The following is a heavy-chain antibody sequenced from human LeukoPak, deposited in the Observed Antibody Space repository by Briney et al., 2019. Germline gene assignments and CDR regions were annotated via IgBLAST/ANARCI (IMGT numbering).Heavy chain of an antibody. Sequence: GASVKVSCKASGYTFNSHGITWVRQAPGQGLEWMGGIIPIFGTANYAQKFQGRVTITADESTSTAYMELSSLRSEDTAVYYCASTVRGVTYYYYYMDVWGKGTTVTISS. CDR2: IIPIFGTA. V-gene: IGHV1-69*13. D-gene: IGHD3-10*01. CDR1: GYTFNSHG. CDR3: ASTVRGVTYYYYYMDV. J-gene: IGHJ6*03.